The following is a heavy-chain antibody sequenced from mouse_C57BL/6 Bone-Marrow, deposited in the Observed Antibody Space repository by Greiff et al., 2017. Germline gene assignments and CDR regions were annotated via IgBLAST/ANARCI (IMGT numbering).Heavy chain of an antibody. D-gene: IGHD2-2*01. CDR2: IYPGDGDT. CDR3: AVLWLRRRVDY. J-gene: IGHJ2*01. CDR1: GYAFSSSW. Sequence: VMLVESGPELVKPGASVKISCKASGYAFSSSWMNWVKQRPGKGLEWIGRIYPGDGDTNYNGKFKGKATLTADKSSSTAYMQLSSLTSEDSAVYFCAVLWLRRRVDYWGQGTTLTVSS. V-gene: IGHV1-82*01.